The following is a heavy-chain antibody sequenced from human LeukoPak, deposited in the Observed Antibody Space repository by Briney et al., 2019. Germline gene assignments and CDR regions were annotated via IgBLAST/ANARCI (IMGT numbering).Heavy chain of an antibody. Sequence: SETLSLTCDVSGGSISSGLYSWSWIRQPLGKGLEWIGYIYHTGSTDYNHSLKCRVTISVDRSKNQCSLRLSSVTAADTAVYYCARLQYCSGTSCYWFDPWGQGTLVTVSS. D-gene: IGHD2-2*01. CDR1: GGSISSGLYS. CDR2: IYHTGST. J-gene: IGHJ5*02. CDR3: ARLQYCSGTSCYWFDP. V-gene: IGHV4-30-2*01.